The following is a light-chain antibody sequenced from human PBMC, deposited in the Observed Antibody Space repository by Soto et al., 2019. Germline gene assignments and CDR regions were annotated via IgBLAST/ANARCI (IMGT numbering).Light chain of an antibody. CDR3: SSYAGSWV. CDR2: EVS. Sequence: QSALTQPPSASGSPGQSVTISCTGTSSDVGGYNYVSWYQQHPGKAPKLMIYEVSKRPSGVPDRFSGSKSGNTASLTVSGLQAEDEADYYCSSYAGSWVLGTGTKVTVL. CDR1: SSDVGGYNY. V-gene: IGLV2-8*01. J-gene: IGLJ1*01.